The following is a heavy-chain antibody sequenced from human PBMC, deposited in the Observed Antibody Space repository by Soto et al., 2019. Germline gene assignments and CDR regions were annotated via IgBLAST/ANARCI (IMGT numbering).Heavy chain of an antibody. Sequence: QITLKESGPALVKPTQTLTLTCTISGFSLNTDGVGVGWIRQPPGKALEWLALIYWSDEKRYSPSLETRLTITKDTSRNQVVLTMTNMDPVDTATYCCVRRPPCNNYLDYWCRGTLVTVSS. CDR2: IYWSDEK. CDR3: VRRPPCNNYLDY. V-gene: IGHV2-5*01. CDR1: GFSLNTDGVG. J-gene: IGHJ4*02.